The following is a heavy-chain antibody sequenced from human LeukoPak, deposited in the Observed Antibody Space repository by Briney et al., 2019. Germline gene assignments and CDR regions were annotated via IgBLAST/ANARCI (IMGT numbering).Heavy chain of an antibody. CDR1: GFTFSDYY. D-gene: IGHD3-22*01. V-gene: IGHV3-11*06. CDR3: ARSPDSSGSMAFDY. CDR2: ISSSSSYT. J-gene: IGHJ4*02. Sequence: PGGSLRLSCAASGFTFSDYYMSWIRQAPGKGLEWVSYISSSSSYTNYADSVKGRFTISRDNAKNSLYLQMNSLRAEDTAVYYCARSPDSSGSMAFDYWGQGTLVTVSS.